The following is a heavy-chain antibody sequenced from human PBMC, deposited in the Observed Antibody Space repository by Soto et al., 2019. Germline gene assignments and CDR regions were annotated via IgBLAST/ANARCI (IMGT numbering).Heavy chain of an antibody. CDR3: ARARNWNDVWSAFEI. Sequence: LRLFCAASGFTFSGYAMDWVRQAPGKGLDWVAVVSYDGSNKCYADSVKGRFTISRDNSKNTLYLEMNSLRVEDTAVYYCARARNWNDVWSAFEIRGLGTMVTVSS. CDR2: VSYDGSNK. D-gene: IGHD1-1*01. V-gene: IGHV3-30-3*01. J-gene: IGHJ3*02. CDR1: GFTFSGYA.